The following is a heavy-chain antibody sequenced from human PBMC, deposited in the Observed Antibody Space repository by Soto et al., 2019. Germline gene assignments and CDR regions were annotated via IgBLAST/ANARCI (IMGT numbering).Heavy chain of an antibody. D-gene: IGHD4-17*01. J-gene: IGHJ4*01. Sequence: QVQLVQSGAEVKKPEASVKVSCKASGYTFTTYGITWVRQAPGQGLEWMGWISAYSGNTNYAQKLQGRLTVTTDTSTNTAYMDLRSLRSDDTAVYYCARVVKAGDYGDYGRYYFDYWGHGTLVTVSS. CDR2: ISAYSGNT. CDR3: ARVVKAGDYGDYGRYYFDY. CDR1: GYTFTTYG. V-gene: IGHV1-18*04.